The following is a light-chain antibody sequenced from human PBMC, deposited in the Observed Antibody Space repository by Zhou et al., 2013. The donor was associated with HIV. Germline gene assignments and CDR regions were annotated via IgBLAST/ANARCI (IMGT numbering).Light chain of an antibody. J-gene: IGKJ2*04. CDR1: QSINNW. V-gene: IGKV1-5*03. Sequence: DIQMTQTPSTVSASIGGRVTISCRASQSINNWLAWYQQKPGAAPKLLIQKATSLEGDVLSRFSGSGSGTEFTLTINSLQPEDFATYYCQQSYSKSCSFGQGTKLEI. CDR3: QQSYSKSCS. CDR2: KAT.